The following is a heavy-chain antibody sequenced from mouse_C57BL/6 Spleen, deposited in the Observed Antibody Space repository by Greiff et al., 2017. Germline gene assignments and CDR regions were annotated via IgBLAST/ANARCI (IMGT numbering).Heavy chain of an antibody. CDR3: AGEDDDYNVGYFDY. J-gene: IGHJ2*01. D-gene: IGHD2-4*01. CDR1: GYTFTSYW. Sequence: QVQLQQPGAELVKPGASVKLSCKASGYTFTSYWMHWVKQRPGRGLEWIGRIDPNSGGTKYNEKFKSKATLTVDKPSRTAYMQLSSLTSEASAVYYCAGEDDDYNVGYFDYWGQGTTLTVSS. V-gene: IGHV1-72*01. CDR2: IDPNSGGT.